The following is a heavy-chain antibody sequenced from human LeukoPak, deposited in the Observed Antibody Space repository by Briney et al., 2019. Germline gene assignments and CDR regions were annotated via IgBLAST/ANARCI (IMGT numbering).Heavy chain of an antibody. D-gene: IGHD4-17*01. J-gene: IGHJ6*04. CDR1: GYSFTSYW. Sequence: GESLKISCKGSGYSFTSYWIGWVRQMPGKGLEWMGIIYPGDSDTRYSPSSQGQVTISADKSISTAYLQWSSLKASDTAMYYCARHGENGDYGYYGMDVWGKGTTVTVSS. V-gene: IGHV5-51*01. CDR2: IYPGDSDT. CDR3: ARHGENGDYGYYGMDV.